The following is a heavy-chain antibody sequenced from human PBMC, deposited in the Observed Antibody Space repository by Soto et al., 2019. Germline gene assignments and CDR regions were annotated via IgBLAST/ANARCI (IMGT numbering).Heavy chain of an antibody. D-gene: IGHD2-15*01. CDR3: ARAGQGASCSGGSCYLGASDV. CDR2: IGTAGDT. Sequence: EVQLVESGGGLVQPGESLRLSCEASGFNLSSYAMHWVRQATGKGLEWVSVIGTAGDTYYPGSVKGRFTISRENAKNSLYLQMNSLRAGDTAVYYCARAGQGASCSGGSCYLGASDVWGQGTMVTVSS. V-gene: IGHV3-13*01. CDR1: GFNLSSYA. J-gene: IGHJ3*01.